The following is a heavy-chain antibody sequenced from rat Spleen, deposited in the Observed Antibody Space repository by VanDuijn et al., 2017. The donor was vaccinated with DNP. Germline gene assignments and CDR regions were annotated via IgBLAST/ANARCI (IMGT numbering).Heavy chain of an antibody. J-gene: IGHJ2*01. D-gene: IGHD1-4*01. V-gene: IGHV5-22*01. CDR3: ARHVLPLRVWDY. CDR1: GFTLSDYY. Sequence: EVQLVESGGGLVQPGRSLKLSCAASGFTLSDYYMAWVRQVPTKGLEWVAYISYDGGRNYNGDSVKGRFTISRDNAKSTLYLQMNSLRSEDMATYYCARHVLPLRVWDYWGQGVMVTVSS. CDR2: ISYDGGRN.